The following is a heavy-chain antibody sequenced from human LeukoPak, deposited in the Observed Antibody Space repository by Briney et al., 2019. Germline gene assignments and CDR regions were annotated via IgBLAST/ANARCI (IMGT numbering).Heavy chain of an antibody. D-gene: IGHD6-19*01. Sequence: SETLSLTCTVSGGSISSSSYYWGWIRRPPGKGLGWIGSIYYSGSTYYNPSLKSRVTISVDTSKNQFSLKLSSVTAADTAVYYCSVSSGWYVAPDYWGQGTLVTVSS. CDR2: IYYSGST. CDR1: GGSISSSSYY. CDR3: SVSSGWYVAPDY. J-gene: IGHJ4*02. V-gene: IGHV4-39*01.